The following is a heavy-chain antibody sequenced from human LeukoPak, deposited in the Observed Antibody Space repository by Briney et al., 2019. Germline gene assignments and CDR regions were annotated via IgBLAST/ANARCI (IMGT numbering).Heavy chain of an antibody. CDR1: GGSISSYY. Sequence: SETLSLTCTVSGGSISSYYWSWIRQAPGKGLEWLGYIYYSGSTDYNPSLKSRVTISVDTSKNQFSLKLSSVTAADTAVYYCARADGYYYGMDVWGQGTTVTVSS. CDR3: ARADGYYYGMDV. V-gene: IGHV4-59*01. CDR2: IYYSGST. D-gene: IGHD5-24*01. J-gene: IGHJ6*02.